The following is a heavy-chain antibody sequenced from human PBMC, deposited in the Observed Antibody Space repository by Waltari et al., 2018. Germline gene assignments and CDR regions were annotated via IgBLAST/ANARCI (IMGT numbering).Heavy chain of an antibody. CDR3: ARGNNIVATTFDY. V-gene: IGHV3-53*01. J-gene: IGHJ4*02. Sequence: EVQLVESGGGLIQPGGSLRLSCAASGFTVSSNYMSWVRQAPGKGLEWVSVIYSGGSTYADSVKGRFTISRDNSKNTLYLQMNSLRAEDTAVYYCARGNNIVATTFDYWGQGTLVTVSS. CDR1: GFTVSSNY. D-gene: IGHD5-12*01. CDR2: IYSGGST.